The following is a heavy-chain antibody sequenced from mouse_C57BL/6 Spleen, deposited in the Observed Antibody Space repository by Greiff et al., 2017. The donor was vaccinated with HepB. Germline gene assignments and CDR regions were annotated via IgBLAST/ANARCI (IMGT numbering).Heavy chain of an antibody. J-gene: IGHJ1*03. D-gene: IGHD3-1*01. CDR2: IDPSGSYT. V-gene: IGHV1-50*01. CDR1: GYTFTSYW. Sequence: VQLQQPGAELVKPGASVKLSCKASGYTFTSYWMQWVKQRPGQGLEWIGEIDPSGSYTNYNQKFKGKATLTVDTSSSTAYMQLSSLTSEDSAVYYCARNSRRYFDVWGTGTTVTVSS. CDR3: ARNSRRYFDV.